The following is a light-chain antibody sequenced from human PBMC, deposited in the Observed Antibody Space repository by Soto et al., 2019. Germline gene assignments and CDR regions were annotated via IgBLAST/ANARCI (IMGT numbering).Light chain of an antibody. CDR1: QSVTSTY. J-gene: IGKJ1*01. CDR2: ATS. CDR3: QQYDSYSLT. Sequence: EIVMTQSPATLSVSLGERATLSCRASQSVTSTYLAWYQQRPGQAPRLLFYATSNRATGIPARFSGSGSGTDFTLTISSLEPEDFATYYCQQYDSYSLTFGQGTKVDIK. V-gene: IGKV3-20*01.